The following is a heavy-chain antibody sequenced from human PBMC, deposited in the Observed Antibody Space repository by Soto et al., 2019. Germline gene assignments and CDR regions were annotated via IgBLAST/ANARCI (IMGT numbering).Heavy chain of an antibody. V-gene: IGHV3-30*03. Sequence: GGSLRLSWSASGVSFSAYGIHRVRQAPGKGLEWVSTISYDGSNIFYADSVKGRFTVSRDNSKNIVYLQMDSLRAEDRGVYFCEHYLSVDFYDSSGDQDASHIWGRGT. CDR3: EHYLSVDFYDSSGDQDASHI. D-gene: IGHD3-22*01. CDR2: ISYDGSNI. CDR1: GVSFSAYG. J-gene: IGHJ3*02.